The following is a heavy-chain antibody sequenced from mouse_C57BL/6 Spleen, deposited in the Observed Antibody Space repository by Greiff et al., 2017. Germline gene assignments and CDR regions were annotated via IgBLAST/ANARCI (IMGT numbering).Heavy chain of an antibody. J-gene: IGHJ2*01. CDR1: GYTFTDYN. CDR2: INPNNGGT. Sequence: EVQLQQSGPELVKPGASVTMSCEASGYTFTDYNMHWVKQSHGKSLEWIGYINPNNGGTSYNQKFKGKATLTVNKSSSTAYMELRSLTSEDSAVYYCARLYYGSQYYFDYWGQGTTLTVSS. CDR3: ARLYYGSQYYFDY. V-gene: IGHV1-22*01. D-gene: IGHD1-1*01.